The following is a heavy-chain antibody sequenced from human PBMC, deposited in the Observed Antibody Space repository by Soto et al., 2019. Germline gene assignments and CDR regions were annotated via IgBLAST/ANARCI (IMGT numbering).Heavy chain of an antibody. Sequence: ASVKVSSKASGYSFTSYAISWVRHSPGQGLEWMGWISAYNGNTNYAQKLQGRVTMTTDTSTSTAYMELRSLRSDDTAVYYCAATYYDFWSGYSLPYYYYGMEVWGQGNTVTVT. CDR3: AATYYDFWSGYSLPYYYYGMEV. CDR1: GYSFTSYA. V-gene: IGHV1-18*01. CDR2: ISAYNGNT. J-gene: IGHJ6*02. D-gene: IGHD3-3*01.